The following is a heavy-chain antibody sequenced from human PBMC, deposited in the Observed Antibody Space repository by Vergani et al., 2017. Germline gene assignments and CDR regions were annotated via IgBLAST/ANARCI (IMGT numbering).Heavy chain of an antibody. CDR1: GGSISSSSYY. Sequence: QLQLQESGPGLVKPSETLSLTCTVSGGSISSSSYYSGWIRQPPGKGLEWIGSIYYSGSTYYNPSLTSRVTISVDTSKNQFSLKLSSVTAADTAVYYCARVPRIESWFDPWGQGTLVTVSS. J-gene: IGHJ5*02. CDR2: IYYSGST. V-gene: IGHV4-39*07. CDR3: ARVPRIESWFDP.